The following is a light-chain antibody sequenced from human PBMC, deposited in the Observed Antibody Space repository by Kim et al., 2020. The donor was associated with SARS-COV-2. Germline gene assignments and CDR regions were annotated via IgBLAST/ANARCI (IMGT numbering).Light chain of an antibody. CDR1: NIGSKS. CDR2: YDS. V-gene: IGLV3-21*04. Sequence: PRKTARITCGGNNIGSKSVHGYQQKPGQAPVLVIYYDSDRPSGIPERFSGSNSGNTATLTISRVEAGDEADYYCQVWDSSSDPHVVFGGGTQLTVL. J-gene: IGLJ2*01. CDR3: QVWDSSSDPHVV.